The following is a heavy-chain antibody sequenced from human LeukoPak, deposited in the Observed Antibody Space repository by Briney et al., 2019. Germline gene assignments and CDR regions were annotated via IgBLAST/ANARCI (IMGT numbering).Heavy chain of an antibody. J-gene: IGHJ4*02. CDR3: ARKMAL. CDR1: GFTFSSYG. D-gene: IGHD5-24*01. CDR2: IDGSSRAI. V-gene: IGHV3-48*02. Sequence: GGSLRLSCAASGFTFSSYGMNWVRQAPAKGLEWVSYIDGSSRAIYYADSVKGRFIVSRDNAKNSLFLHMNSLRDEDTAVYFCARKMALWGQGTLVTVSS.